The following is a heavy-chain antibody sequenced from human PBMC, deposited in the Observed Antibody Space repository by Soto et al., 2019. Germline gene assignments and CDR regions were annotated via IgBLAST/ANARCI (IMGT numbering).Heavy chain of an antibody. Sequence: QITLMESGPTLVKPTETLTLTCTFSGFSLTTRGVGVGWIRQPPGKALEWLAVIYWDDDKRYSPPLKTRLVLTKDTPKNQVVLTMTNMDSVDTATYFCAHIVITFGGVVADDAFDVWGQGTMVTVSS. J-gene: IGHJ3*01. CDR3: AHIVITFGGVVADDAFDV. D-gene: IGHD3-16*02. V-gene: IGHV2-5*02. CDR2: IYWDDDK. CDR1: GFSLTTRGVG.